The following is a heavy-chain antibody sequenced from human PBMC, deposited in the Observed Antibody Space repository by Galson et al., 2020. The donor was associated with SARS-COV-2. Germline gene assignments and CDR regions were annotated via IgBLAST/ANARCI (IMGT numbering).Heavy chain of an antibody. D-gene: IGHD3-10*01. CDR2: IYYSGNT. V-gene: IGHV4-39*01. Sequence: ETSETLSLTCTVSGGSISSSSYYWDWIRQPPGKGLEWIGSIYYSGNTYYNPSLKSRVTISVDTSKNQFSLKLNSVTAADTAVYYCAAHSDGGGIWFGEFLNWFDPWGQGTLVTVSS. CDR3: AAHSDGGGIWFGEFLNWFDP. CDR1: GGSISSSSYY. J-gene: IGHJ5*02.